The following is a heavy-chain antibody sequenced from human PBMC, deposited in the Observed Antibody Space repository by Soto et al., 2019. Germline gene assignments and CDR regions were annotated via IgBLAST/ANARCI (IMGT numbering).Heavy chain of an antibody. J-gene: IGHJ4*02. CDR2: IRSKTNNDVT. CDR1: GFTFSAAA. Sequence: PGGSLKLSCVGSGFTFSAAAIHWVRQAPGQGLEWIGRIRSKTNNDVTAYSASVEGRFTLSSDDSRNTTYLEMQSLRVEDTAVYFCTASPYWGQGTLVTVSS. CDR3: TASPY. V-gene: IGHV3-73*01.